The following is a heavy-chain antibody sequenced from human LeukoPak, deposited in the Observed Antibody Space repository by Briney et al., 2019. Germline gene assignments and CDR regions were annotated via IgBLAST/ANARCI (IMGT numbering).Heavy chain of an antibody. CDR1: GFTFSDYY. CDR2: ISSSGSTI. Sequence: GGSLRLSCAASGFTFSDYYMSWIRQAPGKGLEWVSYISSSGSTIYYADSVKGRFTISRDNAKNSLYLQMNSLRAEDTAVYYCARAQRADYGDFDAFDIWGQGTMVTVSS. CDR3: ARAQRADYGDFDAFDI. V-gene: IGHV3-11*01. D-gene: IGHD4-17*01. J-gene: IGHJ3*02.